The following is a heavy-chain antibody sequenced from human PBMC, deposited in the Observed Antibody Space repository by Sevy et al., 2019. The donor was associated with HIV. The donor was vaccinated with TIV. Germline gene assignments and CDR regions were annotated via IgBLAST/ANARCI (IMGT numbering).Heavy chain of an antibody. CDR2: INPNSSDT. D-gene: IGHD2-21*02. CDR3: ARDFLAVTSIPSDAFDI. J-gene: IGHJ3*02. CDR1: GYTFTGYY. Sequence: ASVKVSCKASGYTFTGYYMNWVRQAPGQGLEWMGWINPNSSDTQYSEKFQGRVTMTRDTSISTAYMQLSSLRSDDTAVYYFARDFLAVTSIPSDAFDIWGQGTMVTVSS. V-gene: IGHV1-2*02.